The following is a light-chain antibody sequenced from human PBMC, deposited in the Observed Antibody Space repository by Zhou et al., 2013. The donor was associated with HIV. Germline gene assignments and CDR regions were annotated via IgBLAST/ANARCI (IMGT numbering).Light chain of an antibody. CDR2: GAS. Sequence: EVVMTQYPATLSVSPGESATLSCRASQSLSSDYLSWYQQQPGRSPRLLIYGASSRATGIPDRFSGSGSGTDFSLTIDRLEPEDFAVYYCQFHGGSVTFGPGTKLDFK. V-gene: IGKV3-20*01. J-gene: IGKJ3*01. CDR3: QFHGGSVT. CDR1: QSLSSDY.